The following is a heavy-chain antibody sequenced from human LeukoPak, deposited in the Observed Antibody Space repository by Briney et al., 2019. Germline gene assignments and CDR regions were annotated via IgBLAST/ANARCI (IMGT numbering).Heavy chain of an antibody. V-gene: IGHV4-4*07. CDR2: IYKSGST. D-gene: IGHD3-22*01. CDR3: ARDEYFQDSNGYSYYFHS. CDR1: GGSTGWDY. Sequence: KPSETLSLTCTVSGGSTGWDYWSWIRQSAGKGLEWIGRIYKSGSTNYNPSFRSRVTMSVDTSKNQFSLNVTSVTAADTAVYYCARDEYFQDSNGYSYYFHSWGQGSLVTVSS. J-gene: IGHJ4*02.